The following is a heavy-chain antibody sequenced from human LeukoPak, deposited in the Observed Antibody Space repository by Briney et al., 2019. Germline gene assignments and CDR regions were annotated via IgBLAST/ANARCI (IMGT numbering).Heavy chain of an antibody. D-gene: IGHD4-17*01. J-gene: IGHJ4*02. CDR1: GFTFSSYG. CDR3: AKDNRIITVTFGY. V-gene: IGHV3-23*01. Sequence: PGGSLRLSCAASGFTFSSYGMSWVRQAPGKGLEWVSAISGSGGSTYYADSVKGRFTISRDDSKNTLYLQMNSLRAEDTAVYYCAKDNRIITVTFGYWGQGTLVTVSS. CDR2: ISGSGGST.